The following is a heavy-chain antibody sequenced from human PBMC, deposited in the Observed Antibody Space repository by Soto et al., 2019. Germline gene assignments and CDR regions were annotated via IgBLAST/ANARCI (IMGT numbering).Heavy chain of an antibody. V-gene: IGHV4-61*01. CDR1: GGAVSSESHY. Sequence: QVQLQESGPGLVKPSETLSLTCTVSGGAVSSESHYRSWIRQTPGKGPELIGYTYYTGSTKYNPSLKCRVKWSLDTSRDQVSLRLRSVTRADTAVYYCARDQYNFRSGSYYYAMEVWGQGTKVTVSS. CDR2: TYYTGST. CDR3: ARDQYNFRSGSYYYAMEV. J-gene: IGHJ6*02. D-gene: IGHD3-3*01.